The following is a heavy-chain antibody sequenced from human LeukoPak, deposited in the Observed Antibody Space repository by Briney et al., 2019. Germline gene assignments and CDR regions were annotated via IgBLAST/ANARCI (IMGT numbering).Heavy chain of an antibody. J-gene: IGHJ2*01. V-gene: IGHV3-30*02. D-gene: IGHD6-13*01. CDR2: IRYDGSNK. Sequence: GGSLRLSCAASGFTFSSYGMHWVRQAPGKGLEWVAFIRYDGSNKYYADSVKGRFTISRDNAKNSLYLQMNSLRAEDTAVYYCARGAAGTVYWYFDLWGRGTLVTVSS. CDR1: GFTFSSYG. CDR3: ARGAAGTVYWYFDL.